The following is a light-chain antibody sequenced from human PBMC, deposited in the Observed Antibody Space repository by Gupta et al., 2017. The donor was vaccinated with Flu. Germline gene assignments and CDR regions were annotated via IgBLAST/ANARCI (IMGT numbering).Light chain of an antibody. CDR2: AKN. J-gene: IGLJ2*01. CDR1: SLRNSS. V-gene: IGLV3-19*01. CDR3: NSRDSTDNHQAV. Sequence: GDSLRNSSASWYQQKPEQAPILVNYAKNIRPSGIPDRFSGSSSGNTASLTITGAQAEDEADYYCNSRDSTDNHQAVFGGGTKLTVL.